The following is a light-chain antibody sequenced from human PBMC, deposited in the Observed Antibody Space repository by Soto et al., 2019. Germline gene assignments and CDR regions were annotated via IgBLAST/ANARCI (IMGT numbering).Light chain of an antibody. CDR3: QQYGSSPPIT. CDR1: QSVSSSY. CDR2: GAS. Sequence: EIELTQSPGTLSLSPGERATLSCRASQSVSSSYLAWYQQKPGQAPRLLIYGASSRATGLPDRFCGSGSGTDFTLTISRLEPEDFVVYYCQQYGSSPPITFGQGTRLEIK. J-gene: IGKJ5*01. V-gene: IGKV3-20*01.